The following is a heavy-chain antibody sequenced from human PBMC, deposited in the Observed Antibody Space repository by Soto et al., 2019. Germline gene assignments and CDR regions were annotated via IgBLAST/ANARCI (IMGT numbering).Heavy chain of an antibody. V-gene: IGHV3-30*15. CDR3: ERDRLRLGELSLIGYFDY. CDR1: GFTFTSYA. D-gene: IGHD3-16*02. CDR2: ISYDGINE. Sequence: QVQLVESGGSVVQPGRSLRLSCEASGFTFTSYAMHWVRQAPGKGLEWVAVISYDGINEYYADSVKGRFTISRDNSKNTLFLQMRSLRVEDTAVYYCERDRLRLGELSLIGYFDYWGQGTLVTVSS. J-gene: IGHJ4*02.